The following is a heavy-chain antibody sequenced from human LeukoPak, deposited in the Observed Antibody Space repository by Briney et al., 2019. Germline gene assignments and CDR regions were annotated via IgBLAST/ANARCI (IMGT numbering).Heavy chain of an antibody. J-gene: IGHJ5*02. Sequence: ASVKVSCKASGYTFTGYYMHWVRQAPGRGLEWMGWINPNSGGTNYAQKFQGRVTMTRDTSISTAYMELSRLRSDDTAVYYCARELGIVVVPAAIRKNWFDPWGQGTLVTVSS. CDR3: ARELGIVVVPAAIRKNWFDP. CDR1: GYTFTGYY. CDR2: INPNSGGT. D-gene: IGHD2-2*01. V-gene: IGHV1-2*02.